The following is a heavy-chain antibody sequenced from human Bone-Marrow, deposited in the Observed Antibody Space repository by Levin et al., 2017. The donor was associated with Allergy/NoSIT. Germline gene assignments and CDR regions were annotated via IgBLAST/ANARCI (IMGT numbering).Heavy chain of an antibody. CDR2: ISWNSGSI. Sequence: PGGSLRLSCAASGFTFDDYAMHWVRQAPGKGLEWVSGISWNSGSIGYADSVKGRFTISRDNAKNSLYLQMNSLRAEDTALYYCAKDGYGDPGYGMDVWGQGTTVTVSS. D-gene: IGHD4-17*01. CDR1: GFTFDDYA. CDR3: AKDGYGDPGYGMDV. J-gene: IGHJ6*02. V-gene: IGHV3-9*01.